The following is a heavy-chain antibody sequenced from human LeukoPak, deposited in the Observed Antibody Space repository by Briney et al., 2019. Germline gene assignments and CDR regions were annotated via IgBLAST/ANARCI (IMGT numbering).Heavy chain of an antibody. CDR2: FDLEDGET. CDR1: GYTLTELS. CDR3: AAAGFMGFDY. Sequence: GASVKVSCKVSGYTLTELSMNWVRQAPGKGLEWMGGFDLEDGETIYAQKFQGRVTMTEDTSTDTAYVELSSLRSEDTAVYYCAAAGFMGFDYWGQETLVTVSS. D-gene: IGHD3-10*01. V-gene: IGHV1-24*01. J-gene: IGHJ4*02.